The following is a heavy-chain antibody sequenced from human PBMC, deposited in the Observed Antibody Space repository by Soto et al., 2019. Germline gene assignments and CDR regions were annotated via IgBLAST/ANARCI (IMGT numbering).Heavy chain of an antibody. CDR3: AGSVSP. J-gene: IGHJ5*02. CDR1: GGSITRGGYY. CDR2: IYYSGFT. V-gene: IGHV4-31*03. Sequence: PSEALSLTCTVSGGSITRGGYYWSWIRQHPGKGLEWIGYIYYSGFTYYNPSLKSRVTISVDTSKNQFSLKLSSVTAADTAVYYRAGSVSPWGQGTLVPVSS.